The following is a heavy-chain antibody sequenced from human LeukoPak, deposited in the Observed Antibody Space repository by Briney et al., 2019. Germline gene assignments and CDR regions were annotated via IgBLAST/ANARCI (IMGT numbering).Heavy chain of an antibody. CDR1: GFTFGDYA. D-gene: IGHD6-6*01. V-gene: IGHV3-49*04. CDR2: IRGKAYGGAT. CDR3: TRDPEYSSAPRPFDY. Sequence: GGSLRLSCTASGFTFGDYAMSWVRQTPGKGLEWVGFIRGKAYGGATQYAASVKGRFTISRDDSKSIAYLQMNSLKTEDTAVYYCTRDPEYSSAPRPFDYWGQGTLVTVSS. J-gene: IGHJ4*02.